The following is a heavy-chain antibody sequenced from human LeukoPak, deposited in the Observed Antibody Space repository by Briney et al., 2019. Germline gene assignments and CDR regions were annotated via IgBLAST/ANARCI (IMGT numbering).Heavy chain of an antibody. CDR3: ARDLYYRAVAGLLQQH. D-gene: IGHD6-19*01. Sequence: PGGSLRLSCVASGFTFSSYSMNWVRQAPGKGLEWVSYISSSSSTIYYADSVKGRFTIPRDNSKNTLYLQMNSLRAEDTAVYYCARDLYYRAVAGLLQQHWGQGTLVTVSS. J-gene: IGHJ1*01. V-gene: IGHV3-48*01. CDR1: GFTFSSYS. CDR2: ISSSSSTI.